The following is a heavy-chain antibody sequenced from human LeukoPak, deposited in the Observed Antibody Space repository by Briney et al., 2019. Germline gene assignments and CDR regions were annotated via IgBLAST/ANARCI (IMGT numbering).Heavy chain of an antibody. D-gene: IGHD6-19*01. CDR2: IYYSGST. J-gene: IGHJ3*02. CDR1: CGSISSSSYY. Sequence: SETLSLTCTVSCGSISSSSYYWGWIRQPPGKGLEWIGSIYYSGSTYYNPSLKSRVTISVDTSKNQFSLKLSSVTAADTAVYYCASAHSSGWYGDAFDIWGQGTMVTVSS. CDR3: ASAHSSGWYGDAFDI. V-gene: IGHV4-39*01.